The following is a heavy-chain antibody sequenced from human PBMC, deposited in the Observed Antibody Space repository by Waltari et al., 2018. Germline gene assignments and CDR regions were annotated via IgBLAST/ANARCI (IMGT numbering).Heavy chain of an antibody. Sequence: QLQLQESGPGLVKPSETLSLTCPVSGGSISSSSYYWGWIRQPPGKGLEWIGSIYYSGSTYYNPSLKRRVTISVDTSKNQFSLKLSSVTAADTAVYYCASTSLVGWFDPWGQGTLVTVSS. V-gene: IGHV4-39*01. D-gene: IGHD2-2*01. CDR2: IYYSGST. CDR1: GGSISSSSYY. J-gene: IGHJ5*02. CDR3: ASTSLVGWFDP.